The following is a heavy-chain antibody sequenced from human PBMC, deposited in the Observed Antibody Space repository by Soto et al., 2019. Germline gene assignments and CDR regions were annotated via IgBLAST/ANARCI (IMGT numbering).Heavy chain of an antibody. CDR3: AKDLAAAGYYGMDV. D-gene: IGHD6-13*01. Sequence: GGSLRLSCAASGFTFSSYGKHWVRQAPGKGLEWVAVISYDGSNKYYADSVKGRFTISRDNSKNTLYLQMNSLRAEDTAVYYCAKDLAAAGYYGMDVWGQGTTVTVYS. CDR2: ISYDGSNK. V-gene: IGHV3-30*18. J-gene: IGHJ6*02. CDR1: GFTFSSYG.